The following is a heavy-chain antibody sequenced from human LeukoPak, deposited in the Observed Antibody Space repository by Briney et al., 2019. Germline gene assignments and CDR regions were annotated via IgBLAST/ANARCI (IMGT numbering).Heavy chain of an antibody. V-gene: IGHV1-18*01. D-gene: IGHD1-26*01. CDR2: ISAYNGNT. J-gene: IGHJ4*02. CDR3: ARDPPHQCELLPLDY. CDR1: GYTFTSYD. Sequence: GASVKVSCKASGYTFTSYDINWVRQATGQGLEWMGWISAYNGNTNYAQKLQGRVTMTTDTSTSTAYMELRSLRSDDTAVYYCARDPPHQCELLPLDYWGQGTLVTVSS.